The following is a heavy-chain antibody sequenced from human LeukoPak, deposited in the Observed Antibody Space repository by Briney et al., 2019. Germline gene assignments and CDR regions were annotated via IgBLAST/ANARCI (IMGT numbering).Heavy chain of an antibody. Sequence: SETLSLTCTVSGGSISSYYWSWIRQPPGKGLEFMGYIYYSGSTNYNPSLKSRVTISVDTSNNQFSLKLSSVTAADTAVYYCARTHCSGGSCYSFDYWGQGTLVTVSS. CDR3: ARTHCSGGSCYSFDY. CDR2: IYYSGST. D-gene: IGHD2-15*01. J-gene: IGHJ4*02. CDR1: GGSISSYY. V-gene: IGHV4-59*01.